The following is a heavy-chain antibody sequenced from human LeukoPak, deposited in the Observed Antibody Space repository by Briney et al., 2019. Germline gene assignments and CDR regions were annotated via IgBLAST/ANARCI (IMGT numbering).Heavy chain of an antibody. J-gene: IGHJ3*02. D-gene: IGHD5-12*01. Sequence: GGSLRLSRAAPGFTFSSYSMNWGRQAPGKGVGWVSSISSSSSYIYYADSVKGRFTISRDNAKNSLYLQMNSLRAEDTAVYYCARDGLAYAFDIWGQGTMVTVSS. V-gene: IGHV3-21*01. CDR1: GFTFSSYS. CDR2: ISSSSSYI. CDR3: ARDGLAYAFDI.